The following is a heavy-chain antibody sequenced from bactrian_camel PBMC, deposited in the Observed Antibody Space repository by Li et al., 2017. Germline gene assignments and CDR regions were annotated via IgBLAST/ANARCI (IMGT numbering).Heavy chain of an antibody. CDR3: AAAEPCALIWPTAVGSVGD. CDR2: IDTDGDT. D-gene: IGHD2*01. Sequence: VQLVESGGGSVQAGGSLRLSCAASGYTYSRYCMGWFRQAPGKEREGVAGIDTDGDTIVADSVKGRFTISMGDSKNTLDLEMINLKPEDTGMYYCAAAEPCALIWPTAVGSVGDWGRRTQVTVS. CDR1: GYTYSRYC. J-gene: IGHJ4*01. V-gene: IGHV3S6*01.